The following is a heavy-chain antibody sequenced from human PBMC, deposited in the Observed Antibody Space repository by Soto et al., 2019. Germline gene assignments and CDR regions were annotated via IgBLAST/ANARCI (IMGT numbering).Heavy chain of an antibody. D-gene: IGHD3-22*01. CDR1: ADIFNNYY. CDR2: MTPSDGST. CDR3: ASTKYDSSAYYYWYLGL. V-gene: IGHV1-46*02. J-gene: IGHJ2*01. Sequence: QLHLVQSGAEVKEPGASVKVSCKTSADIFNNYYMHWVRQAPGQGLEWMGVMTPSDGSTNYAQSFQGRVTMTRDTSTRTVYVELSSLRSEDTAVYYCASTKYDSSAYYYWYLGLWGRGTLVTVSS.